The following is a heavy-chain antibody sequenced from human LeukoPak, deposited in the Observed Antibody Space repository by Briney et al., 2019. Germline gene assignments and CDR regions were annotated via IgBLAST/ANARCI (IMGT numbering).Heavy chain of an antibody. CDR3: ARPLMYYFGSETYYWFDP. J-gene: IGHJ5*02. CDR2: IKQDGSVK. D-gene: IGHD3-10*01. Sequence: PGGSLRLSCEASGFTFTTYWMGWVRQAPGKGLEWVASIKQDGSVKYYVDSVKARFTISRDNAKNSLYLQMNSLRAEDTAMYYCARPLMYYFGSETYYWFDPWGQGTLVTVSS. V-gene: IGHV3-7*01. CDR1: GFTFTTYW.